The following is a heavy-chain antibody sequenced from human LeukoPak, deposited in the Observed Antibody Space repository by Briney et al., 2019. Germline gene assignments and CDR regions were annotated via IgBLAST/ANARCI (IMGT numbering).Heavy chain of an antibody. Sequence: SETLSLTCTVSGGSISSSSYYWGWIRQPPGKGLEWIGSIYYSGSTYYNPSLKSRVTISVDTSKNQFSLKLSSATAADTAVYYCARWAIMITFGGVIDDYWGQGTLVTVSS. J-gene: IGHJ4*02. CDR1: GGSISSSSYY. CDR2: IYYSGST. CDR3: ARWAIMITFGGVIDDY. D-gene: IGHD3-16*02. V-gene: IGHV4-39*07.